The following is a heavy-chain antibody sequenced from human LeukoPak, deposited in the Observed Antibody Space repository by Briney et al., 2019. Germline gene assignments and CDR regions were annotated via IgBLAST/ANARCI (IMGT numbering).Heavy chain of an antibody. J-gene: IGHJ4*02. Sequence: GGSPRLSCAASGFAVITNDMTWVRQAPGKGLEWVSVLYSDGNTKYADSVQGRFTISRDNSKNTLYLEMNSLSPDDTAVYYCARGVEPLAANTLAYWGQGTLVTVSS. D-gene: IGHD1-14*01. CDR3: ARGVEPLAANTLAY. CDR2: LYSDGNT. V-gene: IGHV3-53*01. CDR1: GFAVITND.